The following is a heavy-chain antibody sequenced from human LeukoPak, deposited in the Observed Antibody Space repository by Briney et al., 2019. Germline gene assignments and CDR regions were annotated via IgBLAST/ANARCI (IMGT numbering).Heavy chain of an antibody. V-gene: IGHV1-2*02. D-gene: IGHD2-21*02. J-gene: IGHJ4*02. CDR2: INPNSGGT. Sequence: GASVKVSCKASGYTFTGYYMHWVRQAPGQGLEWMGWINPNSGGTNYAQKFQGRVTMTRDTSISTAYMELSSLRSEDTAVYYCARGFELTAIPHYFDYWGQGTLVTVSS. CDR3: ARGFELTAIPHYFDY. CDR1: GYTFTGYY.